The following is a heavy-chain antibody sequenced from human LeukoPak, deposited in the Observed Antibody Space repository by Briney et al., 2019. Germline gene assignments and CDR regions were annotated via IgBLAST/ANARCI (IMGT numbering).Heavy chain of an antibody. CDR2: INHSGST. V-gene: IGHV4-34*01. D-gene: IGHD1/OR15-1a*01. CDR3: ARAAQNWNNAPYFDY. CDR1: GGSFSGYY. Sequence: SETLSLTCAVYGGSFSGYYWSWIRQPPGKGLEWIGEINHSGSTNYSPSLKSRVTISVDTSKNQFSLKLSSVTAADTAVYYCARAAQNWNNAPYFDYWGQGTLVTVSS. J-gene: IGHJ4*02.